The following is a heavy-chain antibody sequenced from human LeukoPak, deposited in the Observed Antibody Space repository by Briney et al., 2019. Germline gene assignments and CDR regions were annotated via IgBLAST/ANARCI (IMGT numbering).Heavy chain of an antibody. J-gene: IGHJ4*02. Sequence: SETLSLTCAVYGGSFSGYYWSWIRQPPGKGPEWIGEINHSGSTNYNPSLKSRVTISVDTSKNQFSLKLSSVTAADTAVYYCARDRWLHLYFDYWGQGTLVTVSS. CDR2: INHSGST. CDR1: GGSFSGYY. CDR3: ARDRWLHLYFDY. D-gene: IGHD5-24*01. V-gene: IGHV4-34*01.